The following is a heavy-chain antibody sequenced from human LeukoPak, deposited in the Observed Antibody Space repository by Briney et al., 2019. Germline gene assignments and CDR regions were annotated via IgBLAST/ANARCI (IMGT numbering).Heavy chain of an antibody. Sequence: ASVKVSCKASGYSFTTYGISWVRQAPGQGLEWMGWISANNNNTDNVQKLQGRVTMTTDTSTSTAYMELRSLRSDDTAVYYCAKDSNWILFDDWGQGTLVTVSS. D-gene: IGHD2-2*03. J-gene: IGHJ4*02. CDR3: AKDSNWILFDD. CDR1: GYSFTTYG. CDR2: ISANNNNT. V-gene: IGHV1-18*01.